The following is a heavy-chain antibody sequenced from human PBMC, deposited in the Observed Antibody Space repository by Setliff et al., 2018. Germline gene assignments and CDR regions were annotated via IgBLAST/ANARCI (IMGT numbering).Heavy chain of an antibody. CDR1: GFTLSSYW. CDR2: IKEDGSEK. CDR3: ARGPIVVKGYYYYYGMDV. Sequence: GVSLSLSCAASGFTLSSYWMSWVRQAPGKGLEWVANIKEDGSEKYYVDSVKGRFTISRDNAKISLYLQMSSLRAEDTAAYYCARGPIVVKGYYYYYGMDVWGQGTTVTVSS. D-gene: IGHD3-22*01. V-gene: IGHV3-7*01. J-gene: IGHJ6*02.